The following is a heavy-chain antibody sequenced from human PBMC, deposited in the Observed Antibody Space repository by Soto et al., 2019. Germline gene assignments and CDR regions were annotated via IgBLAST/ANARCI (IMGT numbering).Heavy chain of an antibody. Sequence: PSETLSLTCAVYGGSFSGYYWSWIRQPPGKGLEWIGEINHSGSTNYNPSLKSRVTISVDTSKNQFSLKLSSVTAADTAVYYCARDIGVVRYYYYGMDVWGQGTTVTVSS. CDR1: GGSFSGYY. CDR3: ARDIGVVRYYYYGMDV. V-gene: IGHV4-34*01. J-gene: IGHJ6*02. CDR2: INHSGST. D-gene: IGHD3-3*01.